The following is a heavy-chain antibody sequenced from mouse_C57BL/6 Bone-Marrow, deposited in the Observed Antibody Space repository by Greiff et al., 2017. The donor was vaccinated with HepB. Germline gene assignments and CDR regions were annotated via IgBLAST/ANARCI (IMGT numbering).Heavy chain of an antibody. CDR2: INPNNGGT. D-gene: IGHD2-4*01. J-gene: IGHJ4*01. CDR3: AREGYDYDYAMDY. Sequence: EVKLMESGPELVKPGASVKIPCKASGYTFTDYNMDWVKQSHGKSLEWIGDINPNNGGTIYNQKFKGKATLTVDKSSSTAYMELRSLTSEDTAVYYCAREGYDYDYAMDYWGQGTSVTVSS. V-gene: IGHV1-18*01. CDR1: GYTFTDYN.